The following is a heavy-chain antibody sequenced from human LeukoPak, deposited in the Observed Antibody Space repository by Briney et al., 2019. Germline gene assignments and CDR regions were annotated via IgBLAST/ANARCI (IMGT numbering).Heavy chain of an antibody. CDR1: GHTFTGYY. V-gene: IGHV1-2*02. D-gene: IGHD3-22*01. CDR2: INPNSGGT. J-gene: IGHJ4*02. Sequence: GASVKVSCKASGHTFTGYYMHWVRQPPGQGLEWMGWINPNSGGTNYAQKFQGRVTMTRDTSISTAYMELSRLRSDDTAVYYCARGYSSSWYYGYYDSSGYYAYFDYWGQGTLVTVSS. CDR3: ARGYSSSWYYGYYDSSGYYAYFDY.